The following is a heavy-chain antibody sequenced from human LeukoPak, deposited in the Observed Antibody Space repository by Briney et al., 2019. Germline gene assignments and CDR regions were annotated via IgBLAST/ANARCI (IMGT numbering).Heavy chain of an antibody. CDR2: ISGSGGST. CDR3: AKDLRWQLVYYYYYMDV. CDR1: GFIFHTYA. Sequence: GGSLRLSCAASGFIFHTYAMSWVRQAPGKGPVWVSAISGSGGSTYYADSVKGRFTISRDNSKNTLYLQMNSLRAEDTAVYYCAKDLRWQLVYYYYYMDVWGKGTTVTVSS. V-gene: IGHV3-23*01. J-gene: IGHJ6*03. D-gene: IGHD6-6*01.